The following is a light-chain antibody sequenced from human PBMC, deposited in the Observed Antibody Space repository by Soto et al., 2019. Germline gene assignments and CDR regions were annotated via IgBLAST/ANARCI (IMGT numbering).Light chain of an antibody. Sequence: DIQMTQSPSTLSASVGDRVTITCRASQSISTWLAWYQQKPGKAPNLLIYKASSLESGVPSRFSGGGSGTEFTLTINSLQPDDFATYYCQQYNSYWTFGQGTKVEI. CDR1: QSISTW. J-gene: IGKJ1*01. V-gene: IGKV1-5*03. CDR2: KAS. CDR3: QQYNSYWT.